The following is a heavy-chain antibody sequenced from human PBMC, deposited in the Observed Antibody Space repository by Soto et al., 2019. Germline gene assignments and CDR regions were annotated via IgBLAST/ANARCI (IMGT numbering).Heavy chain of an antibody. V-gene: IGHV3-23*01. D-gene: IGHD1-26*01. CDR2: ISGNSGTT. CDR3: AKALLWVERPNYYFDY. Sequence: EVQLLDSGGGLVQPGGSLRLSCAASGFTFSNYAMTWVRQAPGQGLEWVSAISGNSGTTYYADSVMGRFTISRDNSKNTLYLQMNSLRAEDTAVYYWAKALLWVERPNYYFDYWVQGTLVTVSS. CDR1: GFTFSNYA. J-gene: IGHJ4*02.